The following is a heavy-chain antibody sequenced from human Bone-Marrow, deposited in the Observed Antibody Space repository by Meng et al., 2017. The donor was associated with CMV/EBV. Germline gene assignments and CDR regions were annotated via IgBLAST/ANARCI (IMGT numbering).Heavy chain of an antibody. CDR2: IYSGGST. D-gene: IGHD6-19*01. CDR3: ASFGQWLVRALNY. V-gene: IGHV3-66*02. Sequence: GGSLRLSCAASGFTVSSNYMSWVRQAPGKGLEWVSVIYSGGSTYYADSVKGRFTISRDNSKNTLYLQMNSLRAEDTAVYYCASFGQWLVRALNYWGQGTLVTVSS. J-gene: IGHJ4*02. CDR1: GFTVSSNY.